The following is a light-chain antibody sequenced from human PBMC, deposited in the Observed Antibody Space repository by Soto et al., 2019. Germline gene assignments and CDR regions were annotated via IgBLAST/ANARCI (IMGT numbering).Light chain of an antibody. V-gene: IGKV1-5*03. Sequence: DIQMTQSPSILSASVGDIVTITCRASQSIGSWLAWYQQTEGKAPKVLIYKASNLERGVPSRFSGSGSGIEFTRTTSSLQAADLATYYWQQYSSFPWTFGQGTKVDIK. CDR2: KAS. CDR1: QSIGSW. CDR3: QQYSSFPWT. J-gene: IGKJ1*01.